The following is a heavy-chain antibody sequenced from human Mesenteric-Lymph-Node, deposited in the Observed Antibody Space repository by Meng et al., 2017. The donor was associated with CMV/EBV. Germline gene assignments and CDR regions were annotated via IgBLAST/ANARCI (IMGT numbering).Heavy chain of an antibody. CDR3: ARHCRGGSCYSDAGYGMDV. J-gene: IGHJ6*02. D-gene: IGHD2-15*01. Sequence: GESLKISCAASAFTLSTYSMNWVRQAPGKGLEWVSSISSSGNYIYYADSVKGRFTISRDNAKNSLYLQMNSLRAEDTAVYYCARHCRGGSCYSDAGYGMDVWGQGTTVPSP. CDR1: AFTLSTYS. V-gene: IGHV3-21*01. CDR2: ISSSGNYI.